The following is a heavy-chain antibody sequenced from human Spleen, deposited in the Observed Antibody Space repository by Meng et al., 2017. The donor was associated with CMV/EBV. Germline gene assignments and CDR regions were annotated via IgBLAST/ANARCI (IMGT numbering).Heavy chain of an antibody. CDR1: GYTFTGFY. J-gene: IGHJ6*02. V-gene: IGHV1-2*02. D-gene: IGHD3-10*01. CDR2: INPENGAT. CDR3: ARHGVNSAGPLNYYGMDV. Sequence: ASVKVSCKASGYTFTGFYIHWVRQAPGQGLEWMGWINPENGATDYPQRFQGRVTMTRDTSISTAYMELSSLRSDDTAIYYCARHGVNSAGPLNYYGMDVWGQGTTVTVSS.